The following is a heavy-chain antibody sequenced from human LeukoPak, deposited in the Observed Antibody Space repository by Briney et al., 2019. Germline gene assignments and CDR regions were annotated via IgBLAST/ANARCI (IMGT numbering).Heavy chain of an antibody. CDR1: GGSISSYY. CDR3: ARDGLVPYGMDV. D-gene: IGHD3/OR15-3a*01. Sequence: NPSETLSLTCTVSGGSISSYYWSWIRQPPGKGLEWIGYIYYSGSTNYNPSLKSRVTISVDTSKNQFSLKLSSVTAADTAMYYCARDGLVPYGMDVWGQGTTVTVSS. CDR2: IYYSGST. J-gene: IGHJ6*02. V-gene: IGHV4-59*01.